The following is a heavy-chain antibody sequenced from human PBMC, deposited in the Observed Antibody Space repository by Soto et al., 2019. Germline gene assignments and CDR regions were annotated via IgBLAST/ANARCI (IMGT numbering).Heavy chain of an antibody. CDR3: ARLEGLATISYYFDF. CDR1: DDSINSDKYY. Sequence: QLQLQESGPGLVKPSETLSLTCSVSDDSINSDKYYWGWIRQPPGKGLEWIGSIYYRGNAYYNPSLQTRVIISLDKSKSQFSLKLSSVTAADSAVYFCARLEGLATISYYFDFWGPGALVTVSS. J-gene: IGHJ4*02. V-gene: IGHV4-39*01. CDR2: IYYRGNA. D-gene: IGHD3-9*01.